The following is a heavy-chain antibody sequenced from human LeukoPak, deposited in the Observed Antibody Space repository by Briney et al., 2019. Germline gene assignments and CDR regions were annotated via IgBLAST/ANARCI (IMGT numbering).Heavy chain of an antibody. CDR1: GFTFSSYA. Sequence: GGSLRLSCAASGFTFSSYAMSWVRQAPGKGLEWVSAISGSGGSTYYADSVKGRFTISRDNSKNTLYLQMNSLGAEDTAVYYCAKAYISTSAKGLDYWGQGTLVTVSS. D-gene: IGHD2-2*01. J-gene: IGHJ4*02. CDR2: ISGSGGST. V-gene: IGHV3-23*01. CDR3: AKAYISTSAKGLDY.